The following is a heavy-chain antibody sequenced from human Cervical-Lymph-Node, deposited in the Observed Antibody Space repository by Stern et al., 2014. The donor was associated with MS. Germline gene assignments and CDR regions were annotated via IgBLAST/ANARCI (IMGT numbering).Heavy chain of an antibody. Sequence: QVQLLQPGADVKKPGASLKVSCKASGYTFTDYYMQWVRQAPGQGLEWMGWIHPNSGDTNYARKFQGRVTLTRDTSISTAYLELSRLTYDDTAVYYCARGLATAVIADYWGQGTLVTVS. V-gene: IGHV1-2*02. D-gene: IGHD2-21*01. CDR2: IHPNSGDT. CDR3: ARGLATAVIADY. J-gene: IGHJ4*02. CDR1: GYTFTDYY.